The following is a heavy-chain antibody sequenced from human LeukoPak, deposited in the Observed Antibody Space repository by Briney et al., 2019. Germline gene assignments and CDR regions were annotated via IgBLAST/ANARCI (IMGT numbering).Heavy chain of an antibody. CDR3: AKDALATPTRYFQH. CDR2: VSGSGGST. V-gene: IGHV3-23*01. D-gene: IGHD5-12*01. Sequence: PAGSLRLSCTASGFTFSSYAMSWVRQAPGKGLEWVSGVSGSGGSTYYADSVKGRFTISRDSSKSTLYLQMNSLRAEDTAVYYYAKDALATPTRYFQHWGQGTLVTVSS. J-gene: IGHJ1*01. CDR1: GFTFSSYA.